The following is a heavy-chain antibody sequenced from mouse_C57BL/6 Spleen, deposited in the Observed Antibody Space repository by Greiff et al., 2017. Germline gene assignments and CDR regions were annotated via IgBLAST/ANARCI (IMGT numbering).Heavy chain of an antibody. D-gene: IGHD1-1*01. V-gene: IGHV1-80*01. Sequence: VQLQQSGAELVKPGASVKISCKASGYAFSSYWMNWVKQRPGKGLEWIGQIYPGDGDTNYNGKFKGKGTLTADKYSSTAYMPLSSLTSEDSAVYFCARNYGSPYAMGYWGQGTSVTVSS. CDR2: IYPGDGDT. J-gene: IGHJ4*01. CDR3: ARNYGSPYAMGY. CDR1: GYAFSSYW.